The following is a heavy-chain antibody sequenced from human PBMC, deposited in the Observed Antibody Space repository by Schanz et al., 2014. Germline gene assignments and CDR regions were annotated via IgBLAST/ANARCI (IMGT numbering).Heavy chain of an antibody. CDR2: FIPILDVG. J-gene: IGHJ3*02. D-gene: IGHD2-2*01. CDR1: RSTFSSYT. Sequence: QVDLIQTGAEVGKPGSSVKVSCKASRSTFSSYTISWVRQARGQGLEWVGRFIPILDVGNYAQQFQGRVTFTADKSTSTAYMELSSLRYEDTALYYCARGTMPGTFDIWGQGTMVTVSS. V-gene: IGHV1-69*02. CDR3: ARGTMPGTFDI.